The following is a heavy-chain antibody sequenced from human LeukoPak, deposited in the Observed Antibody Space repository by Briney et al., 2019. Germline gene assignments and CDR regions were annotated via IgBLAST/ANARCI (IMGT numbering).Heavy chain of an antibody. V-gene: IGHV3-7*01. CDR2: INQDGSEK. D-gene: IGHD3-22*01. J-gene: IGHJ4*02. Sequence: GGSLRLSCAASGFTFSNYGMSWVRQAPGKGLEWVASINQDGSEKYYVDSVKGRFTTSRDNAQNSLYLQMNSLRAEDTAVYYCARALGDSSGYYYQPTDYWGQGTLVTVSS. CDR1: GFTFSNYG. CDR3: ARALGDSSGYYYQPTDY.